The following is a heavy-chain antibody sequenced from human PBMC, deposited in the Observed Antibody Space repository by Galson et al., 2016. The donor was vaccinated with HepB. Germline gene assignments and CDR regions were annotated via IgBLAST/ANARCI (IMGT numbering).Heavy chain of an antibody. CDR2: ISAYNGNT. D-gene: IGHD6-13*01. CDR1: GYTFTSYG. J-gene: IGHJ4*02. CDR3: ARVPFYSSSLFDY. Sequence: SVKVSCKASGYTFTSYGISWVRQAPGQGLEWMGWISAYNGNTNDAQKLQGRVTMTTDTSTSTAYMEPRSLRSDDAAVYYCARVPFYSSSLFDYWGQGTLVTVSS. V-gene: IGHV1-18*04.